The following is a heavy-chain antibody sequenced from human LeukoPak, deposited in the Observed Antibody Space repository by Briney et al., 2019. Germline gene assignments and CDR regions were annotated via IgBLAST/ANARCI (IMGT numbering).Heavy chain of an antibody. CDR3: AKGIRYRPWGGFDP. CDR2: ISGSGGST. D-gene: IGHD3-16*01. CDR1: GFTFSSYG. V-gene: IGHV3-23*01. Sequence: GGSLRLSCAASGFTFSSYGMSWVRQAPGKGLEWVSAISGSGGSTYYADSVKGRFTISRDNSKNTLYLQMNSLRAEDTAVYYCAKGIRYRPWGGFDPWGQGTLVTVSS. J-gene: IGHJ5*02.